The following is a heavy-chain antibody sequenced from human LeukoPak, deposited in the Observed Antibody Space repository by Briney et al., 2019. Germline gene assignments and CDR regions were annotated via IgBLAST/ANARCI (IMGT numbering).Heavy chain of an antibody. Sequence: GGSLRLSCAASRFTFSSYSMNWVRQAPGKGLEWVSSISSSSSYIYYADSVKGRFTISRDNAKNSLYLQMNSLRAEDTAVYYCARDSNWNDYFDYWGQGTLVTVSS. D-gene: IGHD1-1*01. CDR2: ISSSSSYI. V-gene: IGHV3-21*01. CDR3: ARDSNWNDYFDY. J-gene: IGHJ4*02. CDR1: RFTFSSYS.